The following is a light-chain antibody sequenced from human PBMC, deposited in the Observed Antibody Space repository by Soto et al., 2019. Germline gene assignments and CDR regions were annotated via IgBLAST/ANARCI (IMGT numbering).Light chain of an antibody. CDR1: SSDVGSYNL. CDR2: EGS. Sequence: QSVLTQPASVSGSPGQSVTISCTGTSSDVGSYNLVSWYQQDPGKAPKLMIYEGSKRPSGVSNRFSGSKSGNTASLTISGLQAEDEADYYCCSYAGSSTPEVVFGGGTKVTVL. CDR3: CSYAGSSTPEVV. J-gene: IGLJ2*01. V-gene: IGLV2-23*01.